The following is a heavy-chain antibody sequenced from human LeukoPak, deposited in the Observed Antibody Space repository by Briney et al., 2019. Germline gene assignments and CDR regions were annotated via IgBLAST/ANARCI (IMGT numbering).Heavy chain of an antibody. Sequence: ASVKVSCKASGYTFTSYGISWVRQAPGQGLEWMGGIIPIFGTANYAQKFQGRVTITADESTSTAYMELSSLRSEDTAVYYCARVAAAGPYYYYYGMDVWGQGTTVTVSS. CDR1: GYTFTSYG. CDR3: ARVAAAGPYYYYYGMDV. J-gene: IGHJ6*02. CDR2: IIPIFGTA. D-gene: IGHD6-13*01. V-gene: IGHV1-69*13.